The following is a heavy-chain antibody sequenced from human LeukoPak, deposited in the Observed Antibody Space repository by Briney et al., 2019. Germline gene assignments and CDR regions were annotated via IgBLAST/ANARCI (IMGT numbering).Heavy chain of an antibody. D-gene: IGHD1-26*01. Sequence: SETLSLTCAVSGGSISSSNWWSWVRQPPGKGLEWIGEIYHSGSTNYNPSLKSRVTISVDKSKNQFSLKLSSVTAADTAVYYCAREKGIVGATTFDYWGQGTLVTVSS. V-gene: IGHV4-4*02. J-gene: IGHJ4*02. CDR1: GGSISSSNW. CDR2: IYHSGST. CDR3: AREKGIVGATTFDY.